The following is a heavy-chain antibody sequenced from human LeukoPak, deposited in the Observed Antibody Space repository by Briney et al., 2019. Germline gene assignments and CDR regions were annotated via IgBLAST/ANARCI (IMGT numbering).Heavy chain of an antibody. CDR3: AKDKAPMTIFGVVIQGPDY. Sequence: GGSLRLSCAASGFTFSSYAMSWVRQAPGKGVEWVSAISGCGGRTYYADSVKGRLTISRDNSKNTLDLQMNSLRAEDTAVYYCAKDKAPMTIFGVVIQGPDYWGQGTLVTVSS. CDR1: GFTFSSYA. V-gene: IGHV3-23*01. J-gene: IGHJ4*02. CDR2: ISGCGGRT. D-gene: IGHD3-3*01.